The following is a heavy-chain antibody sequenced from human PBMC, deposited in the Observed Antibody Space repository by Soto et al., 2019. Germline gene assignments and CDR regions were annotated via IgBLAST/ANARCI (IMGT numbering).Heavy chain of an antibody. D-gene: IGHD6-13*01. J-gene: IGHJ4*02. CDR2: FNPTSGST. V-gene: IGHV1-46*01. CDR1: GYTFINYY. Sequence: QVQLVQSGAEVKKPGASVKLSCKASGYTFINYYIHWVRQAPGQGLEWMGIFNPTSGSTNYAQKFQGRVPLTMDTSTRTVYMELSSLRFDETAVYYCARDLAAGDYWGQGTLVTVSS. CDR3: ARDLAAGDY.